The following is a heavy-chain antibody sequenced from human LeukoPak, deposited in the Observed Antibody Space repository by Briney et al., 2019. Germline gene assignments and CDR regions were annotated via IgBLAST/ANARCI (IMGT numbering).Heavy chain of an antibody. Sequence: ASVKVSCKASGYTFTSYGISWVQQAPGQGLEWMGWISAYNGNTNYAQKLQGRVTMTTDTSTSTAYMELRSLRSDDTAVYYCARDGYGDYQQDYYYYYGMDVWGQGTTVTVSS. D-gene: IGHD4-17*01. CDR1: GYTFTSYG. V-gene: IGHV1-18*01. CDR2: ISAYNGNT. CDR3: ARDGYGDYQQDYYYYYGMDV. J-gene: IGHJ6*02.